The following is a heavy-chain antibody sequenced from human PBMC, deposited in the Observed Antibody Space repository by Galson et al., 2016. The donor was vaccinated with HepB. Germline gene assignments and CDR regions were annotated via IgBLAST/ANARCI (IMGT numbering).Heavy chain of an antibody. D-gene: IGHD5-12*01. Sequence: SETLSLTCTVSGGSISDSYWTWIRQPPGKGLEWIGHVFYSGHTSYNPSLKSRVTKSVDTSKYQFSLRLTSMTSEDTAMYFCARDLVATGNFDYWGRGTLVPVSS. J-gene: IGHJ4*02. CDR2: VFYSGHT. CDR3: ARDLVATGNFDY. V-gene: IGHV4-59*01. CDR1: GGSISDSY.